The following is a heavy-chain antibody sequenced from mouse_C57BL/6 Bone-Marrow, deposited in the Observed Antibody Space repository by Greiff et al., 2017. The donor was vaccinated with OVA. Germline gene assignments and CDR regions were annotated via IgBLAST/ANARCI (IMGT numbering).Heavy chain of an antibody. CDR2: IDPANGNT. Sequence: EVKVVESVAELVRPGASVKLSCTASGFNIKNTYMHWVKQRPEQGLEWIGRIDPANGNTKYAPKFQGKATITADTSSNTAYLQLSSLTSEDTAIYYCARGVLITTVVAWYFDVWGTGTTVTVSS. CDR3: ARGVLITTVVAWYFDV. CDR1: GFNIKNTY. D-gene: IGHD1-1*01. J-gene: IGHJ1*03. V-gene: IGHV14-3*01.